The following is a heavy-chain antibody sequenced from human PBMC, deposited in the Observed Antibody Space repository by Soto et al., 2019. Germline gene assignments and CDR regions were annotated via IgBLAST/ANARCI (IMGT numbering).Heavy chain of an antibody. J-gene: IGHJ3*02. CDR2: INAGNGNT. V-gene: IGHV1-3*01. CDR1: GYTFTSYA. Sequence: ASVKVSCKASGYTFTSYAMHWVRQAPGQRLEWMGWINAGNGNTKYSQRFQGRVTITRDTSASTAYMELSSLRSEDTAVYYCARDKARSHDAFDIWGQGTMVPVSS. CDR3: ARDKARSHDAFDI.